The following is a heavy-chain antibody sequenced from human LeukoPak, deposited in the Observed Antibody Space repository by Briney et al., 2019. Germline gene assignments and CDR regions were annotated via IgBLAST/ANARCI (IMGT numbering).Heavy chain of an antibody. CDR1: GYTFTSYS. D-gene: IGHD3-22*01. CDR2: INAGNGDT. Sequence: ASVKVSCKASGYTFTSYSMHWVRQAPGQRLEWMGWINAGNGDTKYSQKFQGRVTITRDTSASTAYMELSSLRSEDTAVYYCAREFVIEGSRTFNFDYWGQGTLVTVSS. V-gene: IGHV1-3*01. CDR3: AREFVIEGSRTFNFDY. J-gene: IGHJ4*02.